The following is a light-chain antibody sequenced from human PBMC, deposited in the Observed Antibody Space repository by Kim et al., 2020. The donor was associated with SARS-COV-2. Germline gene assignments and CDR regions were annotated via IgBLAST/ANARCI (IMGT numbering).Light chain of an antibody. V-gene: IGLV2-14*01. Sequence: QSALTQPASVSGSPGQSITISCTGTSSDVGGYNYVSWYQQHPGKAPKLMIYDVSKRPSGVSNPFSGSKSGNTASLTISGLQAEDEADYYCSSYTSSSRVFGGGTQLTVL. CDR1: SSDVGGYNY. J-gene: IGLJ3*02. CDR3: SSYTSSSRV. CDR2: DVS.